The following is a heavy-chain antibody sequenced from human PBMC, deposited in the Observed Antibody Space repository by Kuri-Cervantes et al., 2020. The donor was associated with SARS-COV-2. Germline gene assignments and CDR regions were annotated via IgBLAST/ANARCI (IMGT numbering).Heavy chain of an antibody. CDR1: GYTFTSYY. CDR3: AREGFATGTTPGGIDY. CDR2: INPSGGST. J-gene: IGHJ4*02. Sequence: ASVKVSCKASGYTFTSYYMHWVRQAPGQGLEWMGIINPSGGSTSYAQKFQGRVTMTRDTSTSTVYMELSSLRSEDTAVYYCAREGFATGTTPGGIDYWGQGTLVTVSS. V-gene: IGHV1-46*01. D-gene: IGHD1-7*01.